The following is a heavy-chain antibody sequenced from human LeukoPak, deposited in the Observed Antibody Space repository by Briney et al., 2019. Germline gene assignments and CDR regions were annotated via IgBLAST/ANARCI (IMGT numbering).Heavy chain of an antibody. CDR2: IKSKTDGGTT. V-gene: IGHV3-15*01. J-gene: IGHJ5*02. Sequence: KPGGSLRLSCAASGFTFSNAWMSWVRQAPGKGLEWVGRIKSKTDGGTTDYAAPVKGRFTISRDDSKNTLYLQMNSLKTEDTAVYYCTTPHYGSSGRSETDLGGDWFDPWGQGTLVTVSS. CDR1: GFTFSNAW. D-gene: IGHD3-22*01. CDR3: TTPHYGSSGRSETDLGGDWFDP.